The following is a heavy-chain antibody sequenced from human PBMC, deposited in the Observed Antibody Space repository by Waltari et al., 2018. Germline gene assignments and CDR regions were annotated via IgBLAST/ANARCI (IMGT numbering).Heavy chain of an antibody. D-gene: IGHD7-27*01. CDR1: GFSFSTYV. J-gene: IGHJ4*02. CDR3: ARGSGVDS. CDR2: ISDAGGII. Sequence: EVQLLESGGGLVQPGGSLRLPCAASGFSFSTYVMNWVRQAPGKGLEWVSSISDAGGIINYADSVKGRFTISRDNSKNTLYLQMNSLRVEDTAVYYCARGSGVDSWGQGTLVTVSS. V-gene: IGHV3-23*01.